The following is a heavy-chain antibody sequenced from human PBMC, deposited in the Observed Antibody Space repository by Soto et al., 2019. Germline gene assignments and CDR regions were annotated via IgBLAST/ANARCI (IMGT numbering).Heavy chain of an antibody. J-gene: IGHJ3*02. CDR1: GFTFGDYA. Sequence: GGSLRLSCTASGFTFGDYAMSWVRQAPGKGLEWVGFIRSKAYGGTTEYAASVKGRFTISRDDSKSIAYLQMNSLKTEDTAVYYCTRVGIVEVTGTGVYAIWGQGTMVTVSS. D-gene: IGHD2-21*02. V-gene: IGHV3-49*04. CDR3: TRVGIVEVTGTGVYAI. CDR2: IRSKAYGGTT.